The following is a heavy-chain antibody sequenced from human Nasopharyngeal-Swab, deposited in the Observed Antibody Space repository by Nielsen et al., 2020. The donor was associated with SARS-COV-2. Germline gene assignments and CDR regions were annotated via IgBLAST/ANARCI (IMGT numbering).Heavy chain of an antibody. CDR1: GGSFSGYY. Sequence: SETLSPTFDVYGGSFSGYYWSWIRQLQGKGLDWIGEINHSGSTNYNPSLKSRVTISVDTSKNQFSLKLSSVTAADTAVYYCARGGMVVVVPAGRTKNYMDVWGKGTTVTVSS. J-gene: IGHJ6*03. CDR2: INHSGST. D-gene: IGHD2-2*01. V-gene: IGHV4-34*01. CDR3: ARGGMVVVVPAGRTKNYMDV.